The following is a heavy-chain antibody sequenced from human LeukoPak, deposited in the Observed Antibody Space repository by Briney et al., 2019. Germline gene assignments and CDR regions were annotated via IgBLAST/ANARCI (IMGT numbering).Heavy chain of an antibody. CDR3: ARVVQTYFYDSSGYFGS. Sequence: SETLSLTCTVSGGSISNSGYYWGWLRQTPGKGLEWIASIFYTGNTYYNPSLKSRVTISVDTSKNQFSLMLSSVTAADTAVFYCARVVQTYFYDSSGYFGSWGQGSLVTVSS. V-gene: IGHV4-39*07. D-gene: IGHD3-22*01. CDR2: IFYTGNT. J-gene: IGHJ5*01. CDR1: GGSISNSGYY.